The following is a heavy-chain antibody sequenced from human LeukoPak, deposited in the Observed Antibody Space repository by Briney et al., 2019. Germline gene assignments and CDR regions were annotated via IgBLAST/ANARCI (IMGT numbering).Heavy chain of an antibody. CDR2: IVVGSGNT. V-gene: IGHV1-58*02. CDR3: AAIPNSRASRGAFDI. J-gene: IGHJ3*02. D-gene: IGHD6-13*01. CDR1: GFTFTSSA. Sequence: PVKVSCKASGFTFTSSAMQWVRQARGQRLEWIGWIVVGSGNTNYAQKFQERVTITRDMSTSTAYMELSSLRSEDTAVYYCAAIPNSRASRGAFDIWGQGTMVTVSS.